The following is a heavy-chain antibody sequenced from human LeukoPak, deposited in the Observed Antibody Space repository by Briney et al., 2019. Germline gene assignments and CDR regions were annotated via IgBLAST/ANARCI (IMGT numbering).Heavy chain of an antibody. J-gene: IGHJ4*02. D-gene: IGHD6-19*01. CDR2: ISGSGGST. Sequence: GGSLGLSCAASGFTFSSYAMSWVRQAPGKGLEWVSAISGSGGSTYYADSVKGRFTISRDNSKNTLYLQMNSLRVEDTAVYYCAKTRGSGWPSSLDYWGQGTLVTVSS. CDR3: AKTRGSGWPSSLDY. CDR1: GFTFSSYA. V-gene: IGHV3-23*01.